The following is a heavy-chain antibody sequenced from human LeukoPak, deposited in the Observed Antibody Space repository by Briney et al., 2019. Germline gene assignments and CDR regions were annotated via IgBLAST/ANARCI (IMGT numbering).Heavy chain of an antibody. CDR1: GFTFSSYS. CDR3: ARADRDGNKRFLD. V-gene: IGHV3-48*02. Sequence: GGSLRLSCAASGFTFSSYSVIWARQAPGKGLEWVSYVSSSGTTTYYADSVKGRFTISRDNGKNLVSLQMNSLRDEDTAVYYCARADRDGNKRFLDWGQGTLVTVSS. D-gene: IGHD5-24*01. CDR2: VSSSGTTT. J-gene: IGHJ4*02.